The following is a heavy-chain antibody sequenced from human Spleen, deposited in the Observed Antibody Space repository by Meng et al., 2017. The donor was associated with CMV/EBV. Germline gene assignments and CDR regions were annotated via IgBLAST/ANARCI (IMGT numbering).Heavy chain of an antibody. Sequence: LNAYYIVWVRQAPGQGLQWMGWINSKSGDTNYEQRFQGRVTMTRDTSVSTAYMELSRLRFDDTAVYYCVRASALYCGEDCYFRGVDHWGQGTLVTVSS. CDR3: VRASALYCGEDCYFRGVDH. V-gene: IGHV1-2*02. CDR1: LNAYY. J-gene: IGHJ4*02. CDR2: INSKSGDT. D-gene: IGHD2-21*01.